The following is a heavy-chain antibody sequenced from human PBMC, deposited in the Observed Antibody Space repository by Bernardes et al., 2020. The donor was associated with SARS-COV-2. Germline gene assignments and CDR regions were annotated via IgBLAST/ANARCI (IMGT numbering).Heavy chain of an antibody. V-gene: IGHV3-23*01. CDR3: AKDLAAAIVATISGFDY. D-gene: IGHD5-12*01. CDR1: GFTFSSYA. CDR2: ISCSGGST. J-gene: IGHJ4*02. Sequence: GGSLRLSCAASGFTFSSYAMSWVRQAPGKGLEWVSAISCSGGSTYYADSVKGRFTISRDNSKNTLYLQMNSLRAEDTAVYYCAKDLAAAIVATISGFDYWGQGTLVTVSS.